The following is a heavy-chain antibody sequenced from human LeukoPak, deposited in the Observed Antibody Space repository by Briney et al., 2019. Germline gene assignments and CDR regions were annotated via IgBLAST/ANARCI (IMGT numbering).Heavy chain of an antibody. CDR1: GFPLCVYC. CDR2: IKQDGSLK. Sequence: GGSLRLSCAAYGFPLCVYCLTWVGQAPGKGLEWVANIKQDGSLKYYVDSVKGRFSISRDNAKNSLYLQMNSLSAEDTAVYHCRREFNYTDGSAYYYVFDIWGQGTMVTVSS. V-gene: IGHV3-7*01. J-gene: IGHJ3*02. D-gene: IGHD3-22*01. CDR3: RREFNYTDGSAYYYVFDI.